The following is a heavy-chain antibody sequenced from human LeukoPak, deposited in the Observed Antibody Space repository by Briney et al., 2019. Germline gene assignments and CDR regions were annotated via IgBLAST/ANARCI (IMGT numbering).Heavy chain of an antibody. CDR3: ARWAGAFDI. Sequence: PSETLSLTCTVSGGSINSYYWGWIRQAPGRGLEWIGYIYETGGTHYNPSLKSRVTISVDTSKNQFSLKLSSVTASDTAVYYCARWAGAFDIWGQGTVVTVSS. J-gene: IGHJ3*02. V-gene: IGHV4-59*08. CDR1: GGSINSYY. CDR2: IYETGGT.